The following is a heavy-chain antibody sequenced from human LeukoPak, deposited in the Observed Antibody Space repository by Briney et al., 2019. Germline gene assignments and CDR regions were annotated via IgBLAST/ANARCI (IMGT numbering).Heavy chain of an antibody. D-gene: IGHD6-19*01. V-gene: IGHV4-34*01. CDR3: ARGVPVAGTGGDYFDY. Sequence: PSETLSLTCADYGGSFSGYYWSWIRQPPGKGLEWIGEINHSGSTNYNPSLKSRVTISVDTSKNQFSLKLSSVTAADTAVYYCARGVPVAGTGGDYFDYWGQGTLVTVSS. CDR1: GGSFSGYY. J-gene: IGHJ4*02. CDR2: INHSGST.